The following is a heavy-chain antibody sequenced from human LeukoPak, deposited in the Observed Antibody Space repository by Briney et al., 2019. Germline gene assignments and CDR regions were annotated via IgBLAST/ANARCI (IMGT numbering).Heavy chain of an antibody. J-gene: IGHJ5*02. Sequence: ASVKVSCKASGYTFTSYGISWVRQAPGQGLEWVGWISGYNGNTNYAQNLQGRVTMITDTSTSTVYMELRSLRSDDTAVYYCARGPARDCGGDCFSYNWFDPWGQGTLVTVSS. CDR1: GYTFTSYG. CDR3: ARGPARDCGGDCFSYNWFDP. V-gene: IGHV1-18*01. CDR2: ISGYNGNT. D-gene: IGHD2-21*02.